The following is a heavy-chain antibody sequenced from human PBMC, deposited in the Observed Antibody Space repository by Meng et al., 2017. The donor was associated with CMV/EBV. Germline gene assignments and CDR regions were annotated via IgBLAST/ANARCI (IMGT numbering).Heavy chain of an antibody. CDR1: GFTFSSYW. Sequence: LKISCAASGFTFSSYWMSWVRQAPGEGLEWVANIKQDGSEKYYVDSVKGRFTISRDNAKNSLYLQMNSLRAEDTAVYYCARGRLRFDYWGQGTLVTVSS. D-gene: IGHD2-15*01. CDR3: ARGRLRFDY. J-gene: IGHJ4*02. CDR2: IKQDGSEK. V-gene: IGHV3-7*01.